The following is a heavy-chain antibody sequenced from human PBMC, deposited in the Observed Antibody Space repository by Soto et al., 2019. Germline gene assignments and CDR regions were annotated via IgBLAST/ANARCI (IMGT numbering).Heavy chain of an antibody. J-gene: IGHJ4*01. V-gene: IGHV4-59*01. Sequence: SETLSLTCTVSGGSISSYYWSWIRQPPGKGLEWIGYIYYSGSTNYNPSLKSRATTSVDTSKNQFSLKLSSVTAADTAVYYCARDGNYYDSSGYYYYFDYWGQGTLVTVSS. CDR3: ARDGNYYDSSGYYYYFDY. CDR2: IYYSGST. D-gene: IGHD3-22*01. CDR1: GGSISSYY.